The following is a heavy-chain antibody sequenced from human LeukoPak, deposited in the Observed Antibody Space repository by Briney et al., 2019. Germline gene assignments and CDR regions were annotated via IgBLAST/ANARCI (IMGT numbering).Heavy chain of an antibody. CDR1: GFTFSSYA. D-gene: IGHD3-22*01. V-gene: IGHV3-23*01. Sequence: QAGGSLRLSCAASGFTFSSYAMSWVRQAPGKGLEWVSAISGSGGSTYYADSVKGRFTISRDNSKNTLYLQMNSLRAEDTAVYYCAKALGDYYDRSGYFDYWGQGTLVTVSS. J-gene: IGHJ4*02. CDR3: AKALGDYYDRSGYFDY. CDR2: ISGSGGST.